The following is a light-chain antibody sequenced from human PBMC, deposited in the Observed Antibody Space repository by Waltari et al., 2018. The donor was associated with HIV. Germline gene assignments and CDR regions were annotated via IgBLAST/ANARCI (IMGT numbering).Light chain of an antibody. CDR1: ESIYPY. Sequence: DIHLSQSPSSLSASVGDSVTSTCRVSESIYPYLNWFQQTPKKAPKLIISAASNLESGVPSRFRGRGSGAVFTLSISGLQLGDFATYYCQQSRSTPLTFGAGTRVE. CDR2: AAS. J-gene: IGKJ4*02. V-gene: IGKV1-39*01. CDR3: QQSRSTPLT.